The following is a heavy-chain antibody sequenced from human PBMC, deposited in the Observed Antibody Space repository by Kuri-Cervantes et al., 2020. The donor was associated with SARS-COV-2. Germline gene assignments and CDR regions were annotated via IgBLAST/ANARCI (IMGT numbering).Heavy chain of an antibody. D-gene: IGHD5-24*01. Sequence: SETLSLTCTVSGGSISSGDYYWSWIRQPPGKGLEWIGEINHSGSTNYNPSLKSRVTISVDTSKNQFSLKLSSVTAADTAVYYCARGLRWQQPHRNYYYYGMDVWGQGTTVTVSS. CDR2: INHSGST. CDR1: GGSISSGDYY. V-gene: IGHV4-39*07. J-gene: IGHJ6*02. CDR3: ARGLRWQQPHRNYYYYGMDV.